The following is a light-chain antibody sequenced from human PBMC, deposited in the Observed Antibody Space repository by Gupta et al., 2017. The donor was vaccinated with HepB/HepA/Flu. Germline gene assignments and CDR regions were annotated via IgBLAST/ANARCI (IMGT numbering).Light chain of an antibody. CDR2: DAS. Sequence: EIVLTQSPATLSLSPGERATLSCRASQSVSSYLAWYQQKPGQAASLLIDDASNRAAGSPARLSGSGSGADCTRTISSIEPEDVAVDYCRQRSNGPPITFGQGTRLEIK. J-gene: IGKJ5*01. CDR3: RQRSNGPPIT. CDR1: QSVSSY. V-gene: IGKV3-11*01.